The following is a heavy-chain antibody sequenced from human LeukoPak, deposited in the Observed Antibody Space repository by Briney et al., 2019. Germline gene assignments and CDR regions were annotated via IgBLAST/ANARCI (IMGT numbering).Heavy chain of an antibody. Sequence: SETLSLTCAVYGGSFSGYYWSWVRQPPGKGLEWIGEINNIGSTNYNPSLKSRVTISVDTSKNQFSLKLSSVTAADTAVYYCACRYCSGGSCYRFGDYWGQGTLVTVSS. CDR1: GGSFSGYY. D-gene: IGHD2-15*01. V-gene: IGHV4-34*01. CDR2: INNIGST. J-gene: IGHJ4*02. CDR3: ACRYCSGGSCYRFGDY.